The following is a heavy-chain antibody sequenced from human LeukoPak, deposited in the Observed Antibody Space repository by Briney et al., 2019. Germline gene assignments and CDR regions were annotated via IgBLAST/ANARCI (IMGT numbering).Heavy chain of an antibody. V-gene: IGHV4-39*07. CDR2: IFYSGST. CDR3: ARDVPMYSGSHLYYYMDV. D-gene: IGHD1-26*01. J-gene: IGHJ6*03. CDR1: SGSISTSNYY. Sequence: KTSETLSLTCTVSSGSISTSNYYWGWVRQPPGKALEWIRNIFYSGSTYYSPSLKSRVTISLDTSKNQFSLKLSSVTAADTAVYYCARDVPMYSGSHLYYYMDVWGKGTTVTVSS.